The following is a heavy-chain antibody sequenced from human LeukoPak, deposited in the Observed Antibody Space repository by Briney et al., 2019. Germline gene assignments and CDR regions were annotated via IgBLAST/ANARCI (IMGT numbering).Heavy chain of an antibody. CDR3: ASIGPYYYDSSGSLDAFDI. CDR2: INPNSGGT. Sequence: ASVKVSCKASGYTFTGYYMHWVRQAPGQGLEWMGWINPNSGGTNYAQKFQGRVTMTRDTSISTAYMELSRLRSDDTAAYYCASIGPYYYDSSGSLDAFDIWGQGTMVTVSS. J-gene: IGHJ3*02. V-gene: IGHV1-2*02. CDR1: GYTFTGYY. D-gene: IGHD3-22*01.